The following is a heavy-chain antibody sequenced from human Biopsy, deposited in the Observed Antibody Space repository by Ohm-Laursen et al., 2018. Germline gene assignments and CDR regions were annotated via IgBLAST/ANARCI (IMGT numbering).Heavy chain of an antibody. CDR2: IIPFFGTP. Sequence: GASVKVSCKPSGGSFSSYAISWVRQAPGHGLEWMGGIIPFFGTPNYAHMFQGRVTITADTSTSTAYMELSSLRSDDTAVYYCARGRRLPAAISSYYYAMDVWGQGTTVTVSS. J-gene: IGHJ6*02. CDR3: ARGRRLPAAISSYYYAMDV. V-gene: IGHV1-69*06. D-gene: IGHD2-2*01. CDR1: GGSFSSYA.